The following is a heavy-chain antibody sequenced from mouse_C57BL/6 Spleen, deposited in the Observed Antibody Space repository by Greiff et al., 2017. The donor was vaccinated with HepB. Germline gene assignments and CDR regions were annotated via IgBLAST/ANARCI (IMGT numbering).Heavy chain of an antibody. CDR1: GFSLTSYG. J-gene: IGHJ2*01. CDR3: ARGGFDY. CDR2: IWSGGST. Sequence: QVQLQQSGPGLVQPSQSLSITCTVSGFSLTSYGVHWVRQSPGKGLEWLGVIWSGGSTDHNAAFISRLSISKDNSKSQVFFKMNSLQANDTALYYCARGGFDYWGQGTTLTVSS. V-gene: IGHV2-2*02.